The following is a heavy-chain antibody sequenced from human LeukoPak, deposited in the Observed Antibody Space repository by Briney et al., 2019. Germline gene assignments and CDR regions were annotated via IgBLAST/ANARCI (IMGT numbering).Heavy chain of an antibody. CDR2: IDGGGGPT. D-gene: IGHD6-25*01. V-gene: IGHV3-23*01. CDR1: GFTFRNYA. J-gene: IGHJ4*02. Sequence: GGSLRLSCAASGFTFRNYAMSWVRQAPGKGLEWVSVIDGGGGPTYSADSVKGRFTISRANSKNTLYLQMNSLRAEDVAVYFCAKNSGYNWQSFFDYWGQGTLVTVSS. CDR3: AKNSGYNWQSFFDY.